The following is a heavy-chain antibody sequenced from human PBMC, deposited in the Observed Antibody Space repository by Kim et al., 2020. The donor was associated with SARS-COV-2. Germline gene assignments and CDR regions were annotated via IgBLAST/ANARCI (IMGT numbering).Heavy chain of an antibody. CDR3: ARGPIVLRGTYPFDY. D-gene: IGHD3-10*01. J-gene: IGHJ4*02. Sequence: ASVKVSCKASGYTFTTYDINWLRQASGQGLEWMGWMNPNSANTGYAQKFQGRVTMTRDTSISTAYMELTSLRSEDTAVYYFARGPIVLRGTYPFDYWGQGTLVTVSS. CDR1: GYTFTTYD. CDR2: MNPNSANT. V-gene: IGHV1-8*01.